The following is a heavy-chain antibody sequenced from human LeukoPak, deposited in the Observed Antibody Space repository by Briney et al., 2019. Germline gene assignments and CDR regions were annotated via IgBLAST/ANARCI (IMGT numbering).Heavy chain of an antibody. V-gene: IGHV4-59*12. D-gene: IGHD3-22*01. CDR1: GGSISSYY. Sequence: PSETLSLTCTVSGGSISSYYWSWIRQPPGKGLEWIGYIYYSGSTNYNPSLKSRVTISVDTSKNQFSLKLSSVTAADTAVYYCAREGSYDNSGYLPFDYWGQGTLVTVSS. J-gene: IGHJ4*02. CDR3: AREGSYDNSGYLPFDY. CDR2: IYYSGST.